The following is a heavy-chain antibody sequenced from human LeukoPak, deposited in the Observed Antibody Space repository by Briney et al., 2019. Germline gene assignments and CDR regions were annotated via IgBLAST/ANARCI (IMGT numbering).Heavy chain of an antibody. Sequence: GGSLRLLCAACGFTFSSYAMRWPRHAPGEGVEWGPPISGSGGSTYYADSVKGGLTISRENYENTLYSQMNSLSAEDTAVYYCAKLSSSGWYEDWFDPWGQGTLVTVSS. V-gene: IGHV3-23*01. D-gene: IGHD6-19*01. CDR2: ISGSGGST. CDR3: AKLSSSGWYEDWFDP. CDR1: GFTFSSYA. J-gene: IGHJ5*02.